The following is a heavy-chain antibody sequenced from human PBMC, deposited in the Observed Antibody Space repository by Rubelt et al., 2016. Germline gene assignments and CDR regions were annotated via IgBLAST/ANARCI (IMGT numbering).Heavy chain of an antibody. V-gene: IGHV3-33*01. CDR1: AFTFSTFG. CDR2: VWYDGSHQ. J-gene: IGHJ3*02. Sequence: VPLVESGGGVVQPGRSLRLSCAASAFTFSTFGLHRVRQAPGKGLEWVAGVWYDGSHQYYGDSVKGRITLSRDKSKKTRYLQRNSLRAEETTVYYWAREQVGGEGAFDIWGQGTKVTVSS. D-gene: IGHD1-26*01. CDR3: AREQVGGEGAFDI.